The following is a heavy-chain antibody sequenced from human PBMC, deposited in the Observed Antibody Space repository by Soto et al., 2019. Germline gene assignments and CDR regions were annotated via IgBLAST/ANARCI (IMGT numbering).Heavy chain of an antibody. CDR3: AKDQASGQGSFDS. Sequence: PAGGSLRLSCAASGFTFNIYGMHWVRQAPDKGLEWVALISYDGSNQYYADSVKGRFTISRDNSKNTLFLQMNSLRADDTAVYYCAKDQASGQGSFDSWGQGTLVTVSS. J-gene: IGHJ4*02. CDR2: ISYDGSNQ. V-gene: IGHV3-30*18. CDR1: GFTFNIYG.